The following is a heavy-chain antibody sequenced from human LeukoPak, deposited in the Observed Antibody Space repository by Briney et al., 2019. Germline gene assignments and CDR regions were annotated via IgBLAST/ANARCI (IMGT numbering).Heavy chain of an antibody. CDR3: AREGQQLKHFDY. Sequence: EASVKVSCKASGNTFIGYWIHWVRQAPGQGLEWMGAINPRGDATIGAQKFQGRVTTTRDMSTSTVYIELSSLRSEDTAVYYCAREGQQLKHFDYWGQGTLVTVSS. CDR1: GNTFIGYW. V-gene: IGHV1-46*01. CDR2: INPRGDAT. D-gene: IGHD1-1*01. J-gene: IGHJ4*02.